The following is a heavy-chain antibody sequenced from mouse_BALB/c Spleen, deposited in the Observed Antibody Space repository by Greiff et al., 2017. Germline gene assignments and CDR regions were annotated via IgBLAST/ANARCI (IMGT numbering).Heavy chain of an antibody. V-gene: IGHV5-9-4*01. D-gene: IGHD4-1*01. J-gene: IGHJ3*01. CDR2: ISSGGSYT. CDR1: GFTFSSYA. Sequence: EVHLVESGGGLVKPGGSLKLSCAASGFTFSSYAMSWVRQSPEKRLEWVAEISSGGSYTYYPDTVTGRFTISRDNAKNTLYLEMSSLRSEDTAMYYCARELTGTFAYWGQGTLVTVSA. CDR3: ARELTGTFAY.